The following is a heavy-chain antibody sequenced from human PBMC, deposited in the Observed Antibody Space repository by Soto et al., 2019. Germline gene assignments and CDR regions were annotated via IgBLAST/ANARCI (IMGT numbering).Heavy chain of an antibody. J-gene: IGHJ5*02. CDR3: ARDRSSIAHNWFDP. CDR2: IYYSGST. V-gene: IGHV4-30-4*01. CDR1: GGSISSGDYY. D-gene: IGHD6-6*01. Sequence: QVQLQESGPGLVKPSQTLSLTCTVSGGSISSGDYYWSWIRQPPGKGLEWIGYIYYSGSTYYNPSLKLRVTIPVDTSKNQFSRKLSSVTAADTAVYYCARDRSSIAHNWFDPWGQGTLVTVSS.